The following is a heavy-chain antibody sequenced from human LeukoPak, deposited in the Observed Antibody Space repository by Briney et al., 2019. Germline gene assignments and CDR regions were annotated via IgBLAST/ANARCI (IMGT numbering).Heavy chain of an antibody. D-gene: IGHD2-2*01. CDR2: IYTSGST. J-gene: IGHJ5*02. CDR1: GGSISSGSYY. V-gene: IGHV4-61*02. CDR3: ARSDIIVVPARYGGWFDP. Sequence: PSQTLSLTCTVSGGSISSGSYYWSWIRQPAGKGLEWIGRIYTSGSTNYNPSLKSRVIISVDTSKNQFSLKLSSVTAADTAVYYCARSDIIVVPARYGGWFDPWGQGTLVTVSS.